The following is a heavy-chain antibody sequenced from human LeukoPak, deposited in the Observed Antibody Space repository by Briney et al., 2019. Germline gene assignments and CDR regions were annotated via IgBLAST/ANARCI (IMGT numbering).Heavy chain of an antibody. CDR1: GYSFSNYA. CDR2: MSPYNGNT. D-gene: IGHD5-12*01. CDR3: ARILGGRGGYFAH. Sequence: ASVKVSCKASGYSFSNYAITWVRQAPGQGLEWMGWMSPYNGNTNYAQNLQGRLTLTIDTPTTTAYMEPTSLTSDDTAVYYCARILGGRGGYFAHWGREPWSPSPQ. V-gene: IGHV1-18*01. J-gene: IGHJ4*02.